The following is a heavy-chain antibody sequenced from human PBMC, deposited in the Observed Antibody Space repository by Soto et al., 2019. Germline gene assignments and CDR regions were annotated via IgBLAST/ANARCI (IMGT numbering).Heavy chain of an antibody. J-gene: IGHJ4*02. CDR2: INPIVSMS. D-gene: IGHD3-10*01. V-gene: IGHV1-69*02. CDR3: AASYGSGYRAFDY. Sequence: QVQLVQSGTEVKKPGSSVKVSCKASGDTFSFYTINWVRQAPGLGLEWVGRINPIVSMSNYARKFQGRVSRTADKSTSTAYMELRSLRSDDTAMYFCAASYGSGYRAFDYWGQGALVIVSS. CDR1: GDTFSFYT.